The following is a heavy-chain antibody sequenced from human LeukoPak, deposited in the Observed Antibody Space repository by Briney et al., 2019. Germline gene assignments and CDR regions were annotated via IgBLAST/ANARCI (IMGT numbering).Heavy chain of an antibody. CDR1: GYSFTSYW. CDR2: IYPGASDT. D-gene: IGHD5-18*01. Sequence: GGSLQISCKGSGYSFTSYWIGWVRQMPGKGLEWMGIIYPGASDTRYSPSFQGQVTISADKSISTAYLQWSSLKASDTAMYYCARPHSYGYNGAFDIWGQGTLVTVSS. V-gene: IGHV5-51*01. J-gene: IGHJ3*02. CDR3: ARPHSYGYNGAFDI.